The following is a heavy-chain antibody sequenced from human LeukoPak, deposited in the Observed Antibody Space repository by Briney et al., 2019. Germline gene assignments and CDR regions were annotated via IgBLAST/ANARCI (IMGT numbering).Heavy chain of an antibody. J-gene: IGHJ6*03. CDR3: ARVRCSSTSCPYYYYYYMDV. Sequence: SETLSLTCTVSGGSISSYYWSWIRQPAWKGLEWIGRIYTSGSTNYNPSLKSRVTMSVDTSKNQFSLKLSSVTAADTAVYYCARVRCSSTSCPYYYYYYMDVWGKGTTVTVSS. CDR2: IYTSGST. D-gene: IGHD2-2*01. CDR1: GGSISSYY. V-gene: IGHV4-4*07.